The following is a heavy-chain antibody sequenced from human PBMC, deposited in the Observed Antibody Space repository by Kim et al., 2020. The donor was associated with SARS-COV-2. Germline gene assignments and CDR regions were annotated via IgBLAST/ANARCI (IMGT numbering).Heavy chain of an antibody. J-gene: IGHJ4*02. CDR1: GGSISSGGYY. Sequence: SETLSLTCTVSGGSISSGGYYWSWIRQHPGKGLEWIGYIYYSGSTYYNPSLKSRVTISVDTSKNQFSLKLSSVTAADTAVYYCARGGYAGYYYFDYWGQGTLVTVSS. CDR3: ARGGYAGYYYFDY. CDR2: IYYSGST. V-gene: IGHV4-31*03. D-gene: IGHD6-25*01.